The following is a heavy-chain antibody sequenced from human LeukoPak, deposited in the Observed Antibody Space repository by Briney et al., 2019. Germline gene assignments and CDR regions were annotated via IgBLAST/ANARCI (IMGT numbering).Heavy chain of an antibody. Sequence: PGGSLRLSCAASGFMFSTYAMSWVRQTPGKGLERVSGISGSGGSTYYADSVKGRFTISRDNFKNTLYLQMNGLRAEDTAVYYCAKEATTTYFDHWGQGTLVTVSS. CDR1: GFMFSTYA. CDR2: ISGSGGST. D-gene: IGHD4-17*01. V-gene: IGHV3-23*01. CDR3: AKEATTTYFDH. J-gene: IGHJ4*02.